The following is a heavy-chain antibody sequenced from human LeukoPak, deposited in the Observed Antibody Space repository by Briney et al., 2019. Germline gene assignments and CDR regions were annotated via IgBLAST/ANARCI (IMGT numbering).Heavy chain of an antibody. J-gene: IGHJ3*02. D-gene: IGHD7-27*01. Sequence: HPGGSLRLSCAASGFTFSSYAMSWVRQAPGKGLEWVSAISGSGGSTYFADSVKGRFTISRDNSKNTLYLQINSLRAEDTAVYYCAKDSRKLGPGGAFDIWGQGTMVTVSS. V-gene: IGHV3-23*01. CDR3: AKDSRKLGPGGAFDI. CDR2: ISGSGGST. CDR1: GFTFSSYA.